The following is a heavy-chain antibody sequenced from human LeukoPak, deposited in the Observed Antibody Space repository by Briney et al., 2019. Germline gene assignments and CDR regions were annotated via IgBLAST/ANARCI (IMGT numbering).Heavy chain of an antibody. CDR3: AKDRDSGYDYDAFDI. Sequence: GGSLRLSCAASGFTFSSYAMSWVCQAPGKGLEWVSSISGSTGSTYYADSVKGRLTTSRDNSRNTMYLQMNSLRAEDTAVYYCAKDRDSGYDYDAFDIWGQGTMVTVSS. CDR1: GFTFSSYA. CDR2: ISGSTGST. V-gene: IGHV3-23*01. J-gene: IGHJ3*02. D-gene: IGHD5-12*01.